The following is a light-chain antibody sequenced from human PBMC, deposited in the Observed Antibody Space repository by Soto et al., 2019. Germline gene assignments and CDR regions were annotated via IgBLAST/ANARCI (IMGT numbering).Light chain of an antibody. J-gene: IGKJ1*01. CDR3: QQFHISRT. CDR2: GAS. CDR1: QRVSRGY. Sequence: EIVLTQSPGTLSLSPWERATLSCRASQRVSRGYLAWYQQKPGQAPRLLIYGASSRATDIPDRFIGSGSGTDFTLTITGLEPEDFAVYYCQQFHISRTFGQGTKVDIK. V-gene: IGKV3-20*01.